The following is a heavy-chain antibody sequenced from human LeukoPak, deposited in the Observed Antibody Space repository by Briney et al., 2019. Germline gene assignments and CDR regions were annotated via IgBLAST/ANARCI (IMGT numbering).Heavy chain of an antibody. Sequence: GGSLRLSCAASGFTFSSYSMNWVRQAPGKGLEWVSSISSSSSYIYYADLVKGRFTISRDNAKNSLYLQMNSLRAEDTAVYYCARDSVRYCSSTSCYGGHDYYYYYGMDVWGQGTTVTVSS. J-gene: IGHJ6*02. CDR1: GFTFSSYS. CDR3: ARDSVRYCSSTSCYGGHDYYYYYGMDV. D-gene: IGHD2-2*01. V-gene: IGHV3-21*01. CDR2: ISSSSSYI.